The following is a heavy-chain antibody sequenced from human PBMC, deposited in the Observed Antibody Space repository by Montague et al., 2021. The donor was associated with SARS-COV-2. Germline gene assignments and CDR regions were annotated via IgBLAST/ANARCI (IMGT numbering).Heavy chain of an antibody. CDR2: ISYDGSNK. CDR3: AKDFGDTGLTFAN. V-gene: IGHV3-30*18. J-gene: IGHJ4*02. CDR1: GFTFSSYG. D-gene: IGHD3-10*01. Sequence: SLRLSCPASGFTFSSYGMHWVRQAPGKGLEWVALISYDGSNKYYADSVKGRFTISRDNSKNTLYLQMNSLRAEDTTVYYCAKDFGDTGLTFANWGQGTLVTVSS.